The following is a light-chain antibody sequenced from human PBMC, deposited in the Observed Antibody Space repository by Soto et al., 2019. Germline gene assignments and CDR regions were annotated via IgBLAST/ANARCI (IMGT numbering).Light chain of an antibody. CDR3: CSYAGGNSGV. CDR2: EDI. Sequence: QSALTQPASVSGSPGQSITISCTGTSSDVGSYNLVSWYQQHPGKAPKLMIYEDIERPSGVSNRFAGSKSGNTASLTISGLQTECEAEYSCCSYAGGNSGVFGGGTKLTVL. V-gene: IGLV2-23*01. CDR1: SSDVGSYNL. J-gene: IGLJ3*02.